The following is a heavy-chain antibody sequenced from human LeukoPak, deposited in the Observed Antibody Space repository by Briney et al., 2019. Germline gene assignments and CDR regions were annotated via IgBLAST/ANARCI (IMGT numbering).Heavy chain of an antibody. CDR2: IYYSGST. Sequence: SETLSLTCTVSGGSISSYYWSWIRQPPGKGLEWIGYIYYSGSTNYNPSLKSRVTISVDTSKNQFSLKLSSVTAADKAVYYCERANGHTAKWGQGTLVTVSS. J-gene: IGHJ4*02. D-gene: IGHD5-18*01. CDR1: GGSISSYY. V-gene: IGHV4-59*01. CDR3: ERANGHTAK.